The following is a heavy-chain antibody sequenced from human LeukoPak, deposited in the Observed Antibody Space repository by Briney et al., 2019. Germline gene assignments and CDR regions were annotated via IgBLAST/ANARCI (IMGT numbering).Heavy chain of an antibody. CDR1: GDSVSSNSGV. CDR3: ASGRYSGYDGAYYYYGMDV. J-gene: IGHJ6*02. V-gene: IGHV6-1*01. Sequence: SQTLSLTCAISGDSVSSNSGVWNWIRQSPSRGLEWLGRTYYRSKWHNEYAESVRSRISINPDTSKNQFSLQLNSVTPEDTAVYYCASGRYSGYDGAYYYYGMDVWGQGTTVTVSS. CDR2: TYYRSKWHN. D-gene: IGHD5-12*01.